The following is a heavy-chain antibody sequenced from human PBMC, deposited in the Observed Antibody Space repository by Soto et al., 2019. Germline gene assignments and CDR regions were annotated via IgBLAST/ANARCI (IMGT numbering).Heavy chain of an antibody. J-gene: IGHJ6*02. CDR2: IVPICGTA. D-gene: IGHD2-21*02. CDR1: GGTFSSYA. Sequence: QVQLVQSGAEVKKPGSSVKVSCKASGGTFSSYAISWVRQAPGQGLEWMGGIVPICGTANYAQKFEGRVTITADESTSTAYMEMSSLNSEDTAVYYCARVYCGGDCYYYYGMDVWGQGTTVTVSS. CDR3: ARVYCGGDCYYYYGMDV. V-gene: IGHV1-69*01.